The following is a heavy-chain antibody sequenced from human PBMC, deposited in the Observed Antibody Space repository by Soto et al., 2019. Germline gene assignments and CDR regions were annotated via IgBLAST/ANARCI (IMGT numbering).Heavy chain of an antibody. Sequence: ASVKVSCKASGGTFSSYAISWVRQAPGQGLEWMGGIIPIFGTANYAQKFQGRVTITADDSTSTAYMDLYSLRSEDTAVYYCARDVPLNYYDGTFSYYAMDVWGQGTTVTVSS. CDR3: ARDVPLNYYDGTFSYYAMDV. D-gene: IGHD3-16*01. CDR2: IIPIFGTA. V-gene: IGHV1-69*13. CDR1: GGTFSSYA. J-gene: IGHJ6*02.